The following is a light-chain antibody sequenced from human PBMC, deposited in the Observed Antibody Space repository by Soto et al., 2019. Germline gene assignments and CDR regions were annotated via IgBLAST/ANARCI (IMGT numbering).Light chain of an antibody. V-gene: IGKV3-20*01. J-gene: IGKJ1*01. CDR1: QSVSSSY. CDR3: QQYGYSLRT. CDR2: GTS. Sequence: DIVLTQSPGTLSLSPGERATLSCRASQSVSSSYLAWYQQKPGQAPRLLIFGTSNRVTGIPDRFSGSGSGTDFTLTISRLEPEDFAVYYCQQYGYSLRTFGQGTKVEIK.